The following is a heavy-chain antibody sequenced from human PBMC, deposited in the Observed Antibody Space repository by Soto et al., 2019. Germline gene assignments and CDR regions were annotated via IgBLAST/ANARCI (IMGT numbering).Heavy chain of an antibody. CDR2: INHSGST. D-gene: IGHD2-15*01. J-gene: IGHJ4*02. V-gene: IGHV4-34*01. CDR3: ARATCSGGSCYSRVFTPNYFDY. Sequence: QVQLQQWGAGLLKPSETLSLTCAVYGGSFSGYYWSWIRQPPGKGLEWIGEINHSGSTNYNPSLKSRVTISVDTSKNQFSLKLSSLTAADTAVYYCARATCSGGSCYSRVFTPNYFDYWGQGTLVTVSS. CDR1: GGSFSGYY.